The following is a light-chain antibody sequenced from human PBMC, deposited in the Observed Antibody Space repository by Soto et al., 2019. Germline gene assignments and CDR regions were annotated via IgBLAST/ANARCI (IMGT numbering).Light chain of an antibody. CDR3: QQTNTAPWT. CDR1: ERISDY. Sequence: DIQMTQSPSSLSASVGDRVTISCRASERISDYLAWYQQKPGKAPKLLINTASSLRSGVPSRFSGSGSGTDFTLTIDSLQPEDFATYFCQQTNTAPWTFGQGTTVEIK. J-gene: IGKJ1*01. CDR2: TAS. V-gene: IGKV1-39*01.